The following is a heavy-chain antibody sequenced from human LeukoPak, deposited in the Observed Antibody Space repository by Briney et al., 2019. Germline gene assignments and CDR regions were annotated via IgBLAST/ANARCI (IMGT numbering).Heavy chain of an antibody. CDR1: GGSFSDFY. V-gene: IGHV4-34*01. CDR3: ARHGHLFDY. J-gene: IGHJ4*02. Sequence: SETLSLTCAVYGGSFSDFYWSWIRQPPGKGLEWIGEVHHSGSTNYNPSLKGRVTISGDTSKNQFSLKLSSVTAADTAVYYCARHGHLFDYWGQGTLVTVSS. CDR2: VHHSGST.